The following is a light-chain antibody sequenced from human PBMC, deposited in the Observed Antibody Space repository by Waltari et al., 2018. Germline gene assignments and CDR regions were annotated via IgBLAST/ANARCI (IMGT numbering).Light chain of an antibody. V-gene: IGKV3-20*01. CDR2: GAS. CDR3: QQYGSSLLT. J-gene: IGKJ4*01. CDR1: QSVTSSY. Sequence: CRASQSVTSSYLAWYQQKPGQAPRLLIYGASSRATGIPDRFSGSGSGTDFTLTISRLEPEDFAVYYCQQYGSSLLTFGGGTKVEIK.